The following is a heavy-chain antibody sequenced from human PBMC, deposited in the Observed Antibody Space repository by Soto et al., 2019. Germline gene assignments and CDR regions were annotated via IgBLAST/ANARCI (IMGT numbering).Heavy chain of an antibody. J-gene: IGHJ4*02. CDR2: VSFDSNYI. CDR3: ARERGWQLYFDY. D-gene: IGHD6-13*01. V-gene: IGHV3-21*04. CDR1: GFAFSSYS. Sequence: GGSLRLSCAASGFAFSSYSMNWVRQAPGKGLEWVSLVSFDSNYIYYADSVKGRFTISRDNAKNSVYLQMNSLRAEDTAVYYCARERGWQLYFDYWGQGALVTVSS.